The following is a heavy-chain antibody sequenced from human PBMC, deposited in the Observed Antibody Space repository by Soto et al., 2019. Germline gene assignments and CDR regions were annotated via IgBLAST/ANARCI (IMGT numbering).Heavy chain of an antibody. CDR3: ARVPGVVVSADDAFDI. D-gene: IGHD2-21*02. Sequence: QVQLQESGPGLVKPSGTLSLTCAVSGGSVSSSNWWSWVRQSPGKGLEWMGEIYHSGSAHYNPSLKSRAPISLDKCKNQFSLRLTSVTAADTAVYYCARVPGVVVSADDAFDIWGPGTRVIVSS. CDR2: IYHSGSA. CDR1: GGSVSSSNW. J-gene: IGHJ3*02. V-gene: IGHV4-4*02.